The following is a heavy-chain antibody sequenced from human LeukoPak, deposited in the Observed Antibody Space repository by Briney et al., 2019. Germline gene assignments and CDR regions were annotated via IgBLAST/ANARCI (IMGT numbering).Heavy chain of an antibody. Sequence: SETLSLTCTVSGDSISSGDYYWSWIRQPPGKGLEWIGYIYYSGSTYYNPSLKSRVTISVDTSKNQFSLKLSSVTAADTAVYYCARVTCSSTSCYNPVDYWGQGTLVTVSS. CDR1: GDSISSGDYY. J-gene: IGHJ4*02. D-gene: IGHD2-2*02. CDR2: IYYSGST. CDR3: ARVTCSSTSCYNPVDY. V-gene: IGHV4-30-4*08.